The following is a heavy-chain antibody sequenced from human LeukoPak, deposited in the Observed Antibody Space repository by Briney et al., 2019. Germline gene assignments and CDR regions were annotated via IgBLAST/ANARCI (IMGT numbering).Heavy chain of an antibody. CDR1: GFTFNDYG. V-gene: IGHV3-21*01. CDR3: ARDFRIYYGSGSYGSRFDP. J-gene: IGHJ5*02. CDR2: ICSGGDYI. Sequence: GGSLRLSCAASGFTFNDYGMNWVRQAPGKGLEWVSSICSGGDYIYYADSLKGRFTISRDNAKNSLYLQMNSLRAEDTAIYFCARDFRIYYGSGSYGSRFDPWGQGTLVTVSS. D-gene: IGHD3-10*01.